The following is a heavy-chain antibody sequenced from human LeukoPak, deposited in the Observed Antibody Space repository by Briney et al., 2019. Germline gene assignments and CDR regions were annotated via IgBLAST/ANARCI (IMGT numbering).Heavy chain of an antibody. CDR2: IYYSGST. CDR1: GGSISSGGYY. J-gene: IGHJ3*02. CDR3: ARDQGQGDAFDI. Sequence: SETLSLTCTVSGGSISSGGYYWSWIRQHPGKGLEWIGYIYYSGSTYYNPSLKSRVTISVDTSKNQFSLKLSSVTAADTAVYYCARDQGQGDAFDIWGQGTMVTVSS. V-gene: IGHV4-31*03.